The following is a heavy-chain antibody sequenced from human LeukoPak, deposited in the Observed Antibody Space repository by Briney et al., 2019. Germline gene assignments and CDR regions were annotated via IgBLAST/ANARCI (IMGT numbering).Heavy chain of an antibody. CDR3: ARVSRPVRLGELSLFGDFDY. V-gene: IGHV4-59*01. J-gene: IGHJ4*02. Sequence: SETLSLTCTVSGGSISSYYWSWIRQPPGKGLEWIGYIYYSGSTNYNPSLKSRVTISVDTSKNQFSLKLSSVTAADTAVYYCARVSRPVRLGELSLFGDFDYWGQGTLVTVSS. D-gene: IGHD3-16*02. CDR1: GGSISSYY. CDR2: IYYSGST.